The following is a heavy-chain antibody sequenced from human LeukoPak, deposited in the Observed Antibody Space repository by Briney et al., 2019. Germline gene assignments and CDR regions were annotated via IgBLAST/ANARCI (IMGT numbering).Heavy chain of an antibody. Sequence: PSETLSLTCAVYGGSFSGYYWSWIRQPPGEGLEWIGEINHSGSTNYNPSLKSRVTISVDTSKNQFSLKLSSVTAADTAVYYCSTTNRGWYGVGDYWGQGTLVTVSS. J-gene: IGHJ4*02. CDR2: INHSGST. CDR3: STTNRGWYGVGDY. D-gene: IGHD6-19*01. CDR1: GGSFSGYY. V-gene: IGHV4-34*01.